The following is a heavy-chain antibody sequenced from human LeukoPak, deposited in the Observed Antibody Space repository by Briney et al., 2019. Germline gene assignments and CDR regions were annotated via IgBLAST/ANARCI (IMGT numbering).Heavy chain of an antibody. V-gene: IGHV4-61*01. CDR3: ARDVGRSGWLDY. J-gene: IGHJ4*02. Sequence: SETLSLTCTVSGGSVTSGSYYWSWIRQPPGKGLEWIGYIYYSGNTNYNPSLKSRVTISVDTSKNQFSLKLSSVIAADTAVYYCARDVGRSGWLDYWGQGILVTVSS. D-gene: IGHD6-19*01. CDR2: IYYSGNT. CDR1: GGSVTSGSYY.